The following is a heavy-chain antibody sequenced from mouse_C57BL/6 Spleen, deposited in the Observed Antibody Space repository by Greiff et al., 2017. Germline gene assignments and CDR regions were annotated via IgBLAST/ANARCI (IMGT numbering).Heavy chain of an antibody. Sequence: VQLQQSGPGLVKPSQSLSLTCSVPGYSLTSVYYWNCLRQFPGNILVCMGYISYDGSNNYNPSLKNRISITRDTSKNQFFLKLNSVTTEDTATYYCSSYYYARDYWGQGTSVTVSS. J-gene: IGHJ4*01. CDR3: SSYYYARDY. V-gene: IGHV3-6*01. CDR2: ISYDGSN. CDR1: GYSLTSVYY. D-gene: IGHD1-1*01.